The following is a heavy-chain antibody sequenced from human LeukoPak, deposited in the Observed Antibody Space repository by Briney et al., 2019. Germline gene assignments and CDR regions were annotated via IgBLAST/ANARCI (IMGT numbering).Heavy chain of an antibody. CDR1: GFTVSSNY. J-gene: IGHJ4*02. CDR2: IYSGGST. D-gene: IGHD1-26*01. Sequence: PGGSLRLSCAASGFTVSSNYMRWVRQAPEEGLEWVSVIYSGGSTYYADSVKGRFTISRDNTKNTLYLQMNSLRAEDTAVYYCATSGATGFLWFWGQGTLVTLSS. CDR3: ATSGATGFLWF. V-gene: IGHV3-66*02.